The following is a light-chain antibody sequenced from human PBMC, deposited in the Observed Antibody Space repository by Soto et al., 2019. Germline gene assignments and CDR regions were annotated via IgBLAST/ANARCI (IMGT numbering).Light chain of an antibody. J-gene: IGKJ1*01. V-gene: IGKV3-20*01. Sequence: TVLTQSPATLSLSPGERATLSCRASQSVSSSYVAWYQKKPGQAPRLLMYGASSRATCIPDRFSGSGSGTELTLTIIRLEPEGFADYYCQQYGSPPKTFGQGTKVEIK. CDR2: GAS. CDR1: QSVSSSY. CDR3: QQYGSPPKT.